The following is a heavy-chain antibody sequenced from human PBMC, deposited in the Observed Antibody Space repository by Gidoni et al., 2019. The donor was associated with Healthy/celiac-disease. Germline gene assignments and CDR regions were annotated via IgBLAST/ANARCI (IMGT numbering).Heavy chain of an antibody. CDR1: GGTFSSYA. Sequence: QVQLVQSGAEVKKPGSSVKVSCKASGGTFSSYAISWVRQAPGQGLEWMGGIIPIFGTANYAQKFQGRVTITADKSTSTAYMELSSLRSEDTAVYYCARDRGSVAGNYYGMDVWGQGTTVTVSS. CDR2: IIPIFGTA. J-gene: IGHJ6*02. V-gene: IGHV1-69*06. CDR3: ARDRGSVAGNYYGMDV. D-gene: IGHD6-19*01.